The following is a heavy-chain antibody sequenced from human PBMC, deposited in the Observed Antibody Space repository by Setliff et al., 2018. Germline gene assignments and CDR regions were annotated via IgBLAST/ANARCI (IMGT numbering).Heavy chain of an antibody. CDR2: IDTFGGDA. D-gene: IGHD3-3*01. CDR1: GFNFGSYA. CDR3: VRDISSASGILDF. Sequence: PGGSLRLSCAVSGFNFGSYAVGWVRQAPGKGPEWVANIDTFGGDAKYAVSVKGRFTFSRDNAKNSLFLEMNSLTVDDTALYYCVRDISSASGILDFWGQGTLVTVSS. V-gene: IGHV3-20*04. J-gene: IGHJ4*02.